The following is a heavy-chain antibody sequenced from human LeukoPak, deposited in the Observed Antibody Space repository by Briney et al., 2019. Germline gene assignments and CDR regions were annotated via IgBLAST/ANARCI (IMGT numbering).Heavy chain of an antibody. V-gene: IGHV3-30*03. CDR1: GFSFDSYG. CDR2: MSYDGSNK. Sequence: PGRSLRLSCAATGFSFDSYGMHWVRQAPGKGLEWVAVMSYDGSNKYYADSVKGRFTISRDNAKNSLYLQMNSLRAEDTAVYYCARGRGNSSSWYFDYWGQGTLVTVSS. D-gene: IGHD6-13*01. CDR3: ARGRGNSSSWYFDY. J-gene: IGHJ4*02.